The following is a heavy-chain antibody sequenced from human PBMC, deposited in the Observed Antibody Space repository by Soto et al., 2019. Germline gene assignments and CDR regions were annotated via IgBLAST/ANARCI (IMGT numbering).Heavy chain of an antibody. CDR1: GFKFDDYS. D-gene: IGHD2-8*01. V-gene: IGHV3-43*01. Sequence: PGGSLRLSCATSGFKFDDYSMHWVRQTPGKGLEWVCLISWDGRRTNYADSVRGRFTISRDSTKNTLYLQMNSLRTEDTVVYYCARDSGYCTNGVCRSGAYFDYWGQGTLVTVSS. CDR2: ISWDGRRT. CDR3: ARDSGYCTNGVCRSGAYFDY. J-gene: IGHJ4*02.